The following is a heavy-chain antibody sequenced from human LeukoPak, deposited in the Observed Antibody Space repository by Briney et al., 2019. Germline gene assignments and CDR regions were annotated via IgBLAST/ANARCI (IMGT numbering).Heavy chain of an antibody. CDR2: IYYSGST. CDR3: ARQRYCSSTSCSEEYNWFDP. J-gene: IGHJ5*02. D-gene: IGHD2-2*01. V-gene: IGHV4-59*02. Sequence: SETLSLTCTVSGGSVSSYYWSWIRQPPGKGLEWIGYIYYSGSTNYNPSLKSRVTISVDTSKNLFSLKLSSVTAADTAVYYCARQRYCSSTSCSEEYNWFDPWGQGTLVTVSS. CDR1: GGSVSSYY.